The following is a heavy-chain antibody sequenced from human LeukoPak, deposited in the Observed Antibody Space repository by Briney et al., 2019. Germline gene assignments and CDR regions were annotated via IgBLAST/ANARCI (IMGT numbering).Heavy chain of an antibody. V-gene: IGHV3-23*01. CDR1: GFTFNTYA. CDR2: ISTNGGRT. CDR3: AEGRNGDNVAEAADI. D-gene: IGHD4-17*01. Sequence: PGGSLRLSCAASGFTFNTYAVNWVRQAPGKGLEWVSAISTNGGRTYYADSVKGRFTISRDNSKNTLYLQMNGLRGEDTAVYYCAEGRNGDNVAEAADIWGQGTMVTVSS. J-gene: IGHJ3*02.